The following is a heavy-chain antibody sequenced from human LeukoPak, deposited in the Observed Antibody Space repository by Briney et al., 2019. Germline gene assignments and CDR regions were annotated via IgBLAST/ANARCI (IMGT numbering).Heavy chain of an antibody. J-gene: IGHJ4*02. CDR3: AKVGSRQQLDGFDY. V-gene: IGHV3-7*01. D-gene: IGHD6-13*01. CDR2: IKQDGSEK. CDR1: GFTFSSSW. Sequence: GGSLRLSCTASGFTFSSSWMSWVRQAPGKGLEWVANIKQDGSEKYYVDSVKGRFTISRDNAKNSLYLQMNSLRAEDTAVYYCAKVGSRQQLDGFDYWGQGTLVTVSS.